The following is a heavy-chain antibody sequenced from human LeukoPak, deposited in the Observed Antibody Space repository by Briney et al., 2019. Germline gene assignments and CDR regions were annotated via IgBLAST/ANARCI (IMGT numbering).Heavy chain of an antibody. CDR1: GGSLSGYY. Sequence: SETLSHTCAVYGGSLSGYYWSWIRQPPGKGLEWIGEINHSGSTNYNPSLKSRVTISVDTSKNQFSLKLSSVTAADTAVYYCARGPYYYDSSGYYNYYYYGMDVWGQGTTVTVSS. J-gene: IGHJ6*02. V-gene: IGHV4-34*01. CDR3: ARGPYYYDSSGYYNYYYYGMDV. D-gene: IGHD3-22*01. CDR2: INHSGST.